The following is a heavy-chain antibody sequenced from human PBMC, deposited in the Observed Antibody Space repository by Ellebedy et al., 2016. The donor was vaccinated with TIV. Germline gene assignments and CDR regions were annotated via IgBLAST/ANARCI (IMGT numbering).Heavy chain of an antibody. D-gene: IGHD6-19*01. CDR3: ARGVSMYSSYWFDFDY. CDR1: GFTFSNYW. CDR2: IKQDGSEK. V-gene: IGHV3-7*04. Sequence: GESLKISCAASGFTFSNYWMNWVRQAPGKGLEWVANIKQDGSEKFSVDSVEGRFAISRDNAKNSLFLQINSLRAEDTAVYYCARGVSMYSSYWFDFDYWGQGTPVTVSS. J-gene: IGHJ4*02.